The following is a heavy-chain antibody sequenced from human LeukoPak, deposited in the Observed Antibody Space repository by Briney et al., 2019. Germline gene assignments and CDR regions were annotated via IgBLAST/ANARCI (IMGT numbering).Heavy chain of an antibody. J-gene: IGHJ4*02. CDR3: ARGSSWNCGGDCYSIDS. CDR2: INPNSGGT. V-gene: IGHV1-2*02. Sequence: ASVKVSCKASGYTFIGYYMVWVRQAPGQGLEWMGWINPNSGGTIHAQKFQGRVTMTRDTSISTAYMELSRLRSDDTAVYYCARGSSWNCGGDCYSIDSWGRGTLVTVSS. CDR1: GYTFIGYY. D-gene: IGHD2-21*02.